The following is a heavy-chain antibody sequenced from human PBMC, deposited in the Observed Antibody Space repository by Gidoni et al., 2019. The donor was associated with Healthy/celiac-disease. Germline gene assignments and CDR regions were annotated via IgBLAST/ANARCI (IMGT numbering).Heavy chain of an antibody. Sequence: EVQLVESGGGLVQPGGSLRLSCAASGFTFSRYAMSWVRQAPGKGLEWVSAISGSGGSTDYADSVKGRCTISRDNSKNTLYLQMNSLRAEDTAVYYCAKALGYCSGGSCLGRFFDYWGQGTLVTVSS. D-gene: IGHD2-15*01. V-gene: IGHV3-23*04. CDR3: AKALGYCSGGSCLGRFFDY. CDR1: GFTFSRYA. CDR2: ISGSGGST. J-gene: IGHJ4*02.